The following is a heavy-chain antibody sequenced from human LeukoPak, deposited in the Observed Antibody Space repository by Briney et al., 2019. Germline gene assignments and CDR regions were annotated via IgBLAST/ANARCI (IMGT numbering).Heavy chain of an antibody. V-gene: IGHV3-48*01. J-gene: IGHJ4*02. D-gene: IGHD3-3*01. CDR1: GFTFSSYS. CDR2: ISSSSSTI. Sequence: GGSLRLSCAASGFTFSSYSMNWVRQAPGKGLEWVSYISSSSSTIYYADSVKGRFTISRDNAKNSLYLQMNSLRAEDTAVYYCASLFHDFWSGYTDYWGQGILVTVSS. CDR3: ASLFHDFWSGYTDY.